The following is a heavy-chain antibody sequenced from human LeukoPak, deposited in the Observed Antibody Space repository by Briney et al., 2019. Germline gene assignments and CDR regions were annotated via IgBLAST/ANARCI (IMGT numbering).Heavy chain of an antibody. CDR1: GYTFTSYD. CDR3: ARDIGGGGATT. J-gene: IGHJ5*02. D-gene: IGHD1-26*01. CDR2: ISAYNGNT. V-gene: IGHV1-18*01. Sequence: GASVKVSCKASGYTFTSYDINWVRQATGQGLEWMGWISAYNGNTNYAQKLQGRVTMTTDTSTSTAYMELRSLRSDDTAVYYCARDIGGGGATTWGQGTLATVSS.